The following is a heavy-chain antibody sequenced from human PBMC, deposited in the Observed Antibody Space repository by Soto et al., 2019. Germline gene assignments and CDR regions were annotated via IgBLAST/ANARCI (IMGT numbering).Heavy chain of an antibody. J-gene: IGHJ4*02. CDR1: GDSISSGGYY. D-gene: IGHD2-15*01. CDR2: IYDNGGA. Sequence: KPSETLSLTCTVSGDSISSGGYYWSWIRQHPGKGLEWIGYIYDNGGAYYSPSLKGRVTISIDKSANQFSLRLTSVTAADTAVYYCARVKGGTSRRAFDSWGQGTLVTVSS. V-gene: IGHV4-31*03. CDR3: ARVKGGTSRRAFDS.